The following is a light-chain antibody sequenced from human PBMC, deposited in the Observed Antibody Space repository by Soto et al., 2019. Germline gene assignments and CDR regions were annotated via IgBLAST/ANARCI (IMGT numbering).Light chain of an antibody. Sequence: EVVLTQSPATLSLSPGERATLSCRASQSVSSYLAWYQQKPGQAPRLLIYDASTRATDIPARFSGSGSGTDFTRIVSSLEPEDFAVYYCQHRSSWPPRVTFGGGTSVQIK. CDR3: QHRSSWPPRVT. V-gene: IGKV3-11*01. CDR2: DAS. J-gene: IGKJ4*01. CDR1: QSVSSY.